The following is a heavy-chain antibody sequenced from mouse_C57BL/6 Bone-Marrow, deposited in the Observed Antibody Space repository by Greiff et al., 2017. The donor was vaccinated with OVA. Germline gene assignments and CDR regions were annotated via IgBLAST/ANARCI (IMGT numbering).Heavy chain of an antibody. CDR2: FYPGSGSI. D-gene: IGHD1-1*01. J-gene: IGHJ1*03. CDR1: GYTFTEYT. Sequence: QVQLQQSGAELVKPGASVKLSCKASGYTFTEYTIHWVKQRSGQGLEWIGWFYPGSGSIKYNEKFKDKATLTADKSSSTVYMELSRLTSEDSAVYFCARHEPLNYGSSYDWYFDVWGTGTTVTVSS. V-gene: IGHV1-62-2*01. CDR3: ARHEPLNYGSSYDWYFDV.